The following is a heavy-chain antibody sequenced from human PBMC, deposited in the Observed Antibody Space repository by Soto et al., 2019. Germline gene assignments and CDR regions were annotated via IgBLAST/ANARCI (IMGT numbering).Heavy chain of an antibody. CDR1: GYTFTGYY. V-gene: IGHV1-2*04. Sequence: GASVKVSCKASGYTFTGYYMHWVRQAPGQGLEWMGWINPNSGGTNYAQKFQGWVTMTRGTSISTAYMELSRLRSDGTAVYYCARVASTSSSETVGYYYGMDVWGQGTTVTVSS. D-gene: IGHD6-6*01. J-gene: IGHJ6*02. CDR3: ARVASTSSSETVGYYYGMDV. CDR2: INPNSGGT.